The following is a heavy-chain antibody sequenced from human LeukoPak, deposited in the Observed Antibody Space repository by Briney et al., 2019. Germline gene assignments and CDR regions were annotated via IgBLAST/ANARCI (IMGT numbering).Heavy chain of an antibody. CDR3: ARASIAALAFDY. D-gene: IGHD6-6*01. CDR1: GGSISSGGYY. Sequence: SQTLSLTCTVSGGSISSGGYYWSWIREPAGKGLEWIGRIYTSGSTNYNPSLKSRVTISVDTSKNQFSLKLSSVTAADTAVYYCARASIAALAFDYWGQGALVTVSS. J-gene: IGHJ4*02. CDR2: IYTSGST. V-gene: IGHV4-61*02.